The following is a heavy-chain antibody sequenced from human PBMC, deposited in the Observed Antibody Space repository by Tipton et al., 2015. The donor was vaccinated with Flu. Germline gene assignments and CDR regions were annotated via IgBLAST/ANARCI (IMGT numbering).Heavy chain of an antibody. CDR1: GYTFTDFA. V-gene: IGHV1-18*01. CDR2: ISAHNGDT. CDR3: ARYCTNGICSSQGGHYYPGLDV. Sequence: QLVQSGAEVMKPGASVRVSCKASGYTFTDFAISWVRQAPGQGLEWMGWISAHNGDTKFAQNLQGRVTMATDTATTTAFMELRSLRSDDTAIYYCARYCTNGICSSQGGHYYPGLDVWGQGTTVTVSS. D-gene: IGHD2-8*01. J-gene: IGHJ6*02.